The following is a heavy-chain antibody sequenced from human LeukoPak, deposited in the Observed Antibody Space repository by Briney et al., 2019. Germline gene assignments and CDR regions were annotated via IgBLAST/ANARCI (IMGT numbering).Heavy chain of an antibody. J-gene: IGHJ4*02. Sequence: WASVKVSCKASGYTFTSYYMHGVRQAPGQGLEWMGIINPSGGSTSYAQKFQGRVTMTRDTSTSTVYMELSSLRSEDTAVYYCARDWNDILTGYYRTRPTSYYFDYWGQGTLVTVSS. V-gene: IGHV1-46*01. D-gene: IGHD3-9*01. CDR1: GYTFTSYY. CDR2: INPSGGST. CDR3: ARDWNDILTGYYRTRPTSYYFDY.